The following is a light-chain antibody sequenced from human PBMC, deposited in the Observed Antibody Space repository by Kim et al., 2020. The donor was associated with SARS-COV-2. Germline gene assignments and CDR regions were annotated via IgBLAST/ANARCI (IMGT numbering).Light chain of an antibody. V-gene: IGLV1-51*01. J-gene: IGLJ1*01. Sequence: SSSSTNCNPGNNEITCYQQLPGTAPKHAIYDNNKRPTEIPDRFSGSKSATSTTLGITGLHTGDEADYYCGTWDSSLSAYVFGTGTKVTVL. CDR2: DNN. CDR1: NCNPGNNE. CDR3: GTWDSSLSAYV.